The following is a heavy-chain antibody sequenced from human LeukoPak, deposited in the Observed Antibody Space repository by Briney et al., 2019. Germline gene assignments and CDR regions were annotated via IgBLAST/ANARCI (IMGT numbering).Heavy chain of an antibody. Sequence: PSETLSLTCAVSGGSISSGGYSWSWIRQPPGKGLEWIGYIYHSGSTYYNPSLKSRVTISVDRSKNQFSLKLSSVTAADTAVYYCAQDLMWFELDAFDIWGQGTMVTVSS. D-gene: IGHD3-10*01. J-gene: IGHJ3*02. V-gene: IGHV4-30-2*01. CDR3: AQDLMWFELDAFDI. CDR1: GGSISSGGYS. CDR2: IYHSGST.